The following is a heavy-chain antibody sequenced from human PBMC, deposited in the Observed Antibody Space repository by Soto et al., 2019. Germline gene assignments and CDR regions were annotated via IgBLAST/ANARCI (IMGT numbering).Heavy chain of an antibody. D-gene: IGHD3-9*01. V-gene: IGHV5-10-1*01. CDR2: IDPTDSYT. Sequence: GESLKISCQASGYSFTTYWISWVRQMPGKGLECMGRIDPTDSYTDYGPSFEGHVTMSVDRSINTAYLEWSSLKASDSAMYYCARLEWYDILTGPFDYWGQGTLVTVSS. CDR1: GYSFTTYW. CDR3: ARLEWYDILTGPFDY. J-gene: IGHJ4*02.